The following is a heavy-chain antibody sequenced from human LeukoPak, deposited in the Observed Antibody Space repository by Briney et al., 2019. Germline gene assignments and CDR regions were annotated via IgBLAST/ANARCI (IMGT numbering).Heavy chain of an antibody. J-gene: IGHJ4*02. Sequence: PGGSLRPSCAASGFTFSSYSMNWVRQAPGKGLEWVSSISSSSSYIYYADSVKGRFTISGDNAKNSLYLQMNSLRAEDTAVYYCARDYDILTGYPIYYFDYWGQGTLVTVSS. CDR1: GFTFSSYS. CDR3: ARDYDILTGYPIYYFDY. CDR2: ISSSSSYI. D-gene: IGHD3-9*01. V-gene: IGHV3-21*01.